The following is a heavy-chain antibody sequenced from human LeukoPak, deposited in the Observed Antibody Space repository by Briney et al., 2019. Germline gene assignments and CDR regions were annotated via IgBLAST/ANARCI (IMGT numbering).Heavy chain of an antibody. CDR1: GYSISSGYY. J-gene: IGHJ4*02. D-gene: IGHD2-21*01. Sequence: SETLSLTCAVSGYSISSGYYWGWIRQPPGKGLEWIGSIYHSGSTYYNPSLKSRVTILVDTSKNQFSLKLSSVTAADTAVYYCARRGFYSGVDYWGQGTLVTVSS. V-gene: IGHV4-38-2*01. CDR2: IYHSGST. CDR3: ARRGFYSGVDY.